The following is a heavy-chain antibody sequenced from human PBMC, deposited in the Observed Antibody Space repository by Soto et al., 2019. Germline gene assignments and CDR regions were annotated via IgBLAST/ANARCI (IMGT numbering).Heavy chain of an antibody. D-gene: IGHD1-20*01. V-gene: IGHV3-21*01. CDR1: GFTFSSYS. Sequence: AGGSLRLSCAASGFTFSSYSMNWVRQAPGKGLEWVSSISSSSSYIYYADSVKGRFTISRDNAKNSLYLQMNSLRAEDTAVYYCARAAGDKWNKVEAFDIWGQGTMVTVSS. CDR3: ARAAGDKWNKVEAFDI. CDR2: ISSSSSYI. J-gene: IGHJ3*02.